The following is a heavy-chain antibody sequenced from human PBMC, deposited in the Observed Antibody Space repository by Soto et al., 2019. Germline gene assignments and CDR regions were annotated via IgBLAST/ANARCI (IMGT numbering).Heavy chain of an antibody. J-gene: IGHJ6*02. V-gene: IGHV1-24*01. CDR3: ATATGYNPPYYYSGMDV. D-gene: IGHD3-9*01. CDR1: GYTLTELS. Sequence: ASVKVSCKVSGYTLTELSMHWVRQAPGKGLEWMGGFDPEDGETIYAQKFQGRVTMTEDTSTDTAYMELSSLRSEDTAVYYCATATGYNPPYYYSGMDVWGQGTTVTVSS. CDR2: FDPEDGET.